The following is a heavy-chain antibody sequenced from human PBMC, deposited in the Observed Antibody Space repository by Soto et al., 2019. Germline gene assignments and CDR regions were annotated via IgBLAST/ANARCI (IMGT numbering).Heavy chain of an antibody. D-gene: IGHD3-16*01. Sequence: SVKVSCKASGGTFSSYAISWVRQAPGQGLEWMGGIIPIFGTVYAQKFQGRVTMAEDTSAHTAYMDLSSLRFEDTAVYYCATEAGSYGFGFHWGQGTLVTVSS. J-gene: IGHJ4*02. V-gene: IGHV1-69*06. CDR1: GGTFSSYA. CDR3: ATEAGSYGFGFH. CDR2: IIPIFGTV.